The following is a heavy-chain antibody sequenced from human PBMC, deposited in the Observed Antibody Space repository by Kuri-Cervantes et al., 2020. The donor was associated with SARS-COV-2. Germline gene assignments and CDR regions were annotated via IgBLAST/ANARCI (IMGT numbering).Heavy chain of an antibody. D-gene: IGHD1-26*01. CDR1: GGTFSSYA. V-gene: IGHV1-69*13. CDR2: IIPIFGTS. CDR3: ANLREVEYYGMDV. J-gene: IGHJ6*02. Sequence: SVKVSCKTSGGTFSSYAISWVRQAPGQGLEWMGGIIPIFGTSNYAQKFQGRVTITADESTSTAYMELSSLRSEDTAVYYCANLREVEYYGMDVWGQGTTVTVSS.